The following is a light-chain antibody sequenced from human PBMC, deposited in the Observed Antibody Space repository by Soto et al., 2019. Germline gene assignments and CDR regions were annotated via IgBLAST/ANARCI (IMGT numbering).Light chain of an antibody. CDR1: QDIRSW. Sequence: DLQMTQSPSFVSASVGDRVTITCRASQDIRSWLAWYQQKPGKAPKLLIYGASSLQSGVPSRFSGSGSGTDFTLTISSLQAEDYATYYCQQTNDFPRTFGQGTKVEIE. CDR2: GAS. J-gene: IGKJ1*01. V-gene: IGKV1-12*01. CDR3: QQTNDFPRT.